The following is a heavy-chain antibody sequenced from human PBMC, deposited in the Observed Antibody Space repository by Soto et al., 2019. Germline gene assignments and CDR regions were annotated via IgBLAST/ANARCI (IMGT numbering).Heavy chain of an antibody. J-gene: IGHJ5*02. CDR1: GGSISSYY. Sequence: SETLSLTCTVSGGSISSYYWSWIRQPPGKGLEWIGYIYYSGSTNYNPSLKSRVTISVDTSKNQFSLKLSSVTAADTAVYYCARDLRYYCSSTSCNNWFDPWGQGTLVTVSS. CDR2: IYYSGST. CDR3: ARDLRYYCSSTSCNNWFDP. D-gene: IGHD2-2*01. V-gene: IGHV4-59*01.